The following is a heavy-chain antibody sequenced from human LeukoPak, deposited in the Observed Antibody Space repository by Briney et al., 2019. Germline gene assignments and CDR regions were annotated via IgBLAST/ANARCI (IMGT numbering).Heavy chain of an antibody. D-gene: IGHD4-11*01. CDR3: ARGRTVTTRPYLNYYYYMDV. Sequence: GSSVKVSCKASGGTFSSYAISWVRQAPGQGLEWMGGIIPIFGTANYAQKFQGRVTITADESTSTAYMELSSLRSEDTAVYYCARGRTVTTRPYLNYYYYMDVWGKGTTVTVSS. V-gene: IGHV1-69*01. CDR2: IIPIFGTA. J-gene: IGHJ6*03. CDR1: GGTFSSYA.